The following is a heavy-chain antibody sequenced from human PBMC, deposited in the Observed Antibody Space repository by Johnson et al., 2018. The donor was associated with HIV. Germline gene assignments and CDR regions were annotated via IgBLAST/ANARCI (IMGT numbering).Heavy chain of an antibody. CDR1: GFNFDDYG. CDR2: INWNGGST. V-gene: IGHV3-20*04. D-gene: IGHD2-15*01. Sequence: VQLVESGGGVVRTGGSLRLSCAPSGFNFDDYGMSWVRQAPGKGLEWVSGINWNGGSTGYVDSVKGRFTISRDNAKNSLYLQMNSLRAEDTAVYYCARERRWWELPRGAFDIWGQGTMVTVSS. CDR3: ARERRWWELPRGAFDI. J-gene: IGHJ3*02.